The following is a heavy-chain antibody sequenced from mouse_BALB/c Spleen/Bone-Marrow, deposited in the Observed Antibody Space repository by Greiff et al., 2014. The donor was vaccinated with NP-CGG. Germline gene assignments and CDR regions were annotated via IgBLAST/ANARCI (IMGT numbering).Heavy chain of an antibody. CDR1: GFNIKDTY. CDR2: IDPANGNT. J-gene: IGHJ2*01. V-gene: IGHV14-3*02. CDR3: ASYVYGYYFDY. D-gene: IGHD2-2*01. Sequence: EVKVEESGAELVKPGASVKLSCTASGFNIKDTYMHWVKQRPEQGLEWIGRIDPANGNTEYDPKFQGKATITADTSSNTAYLQLSSLTSEDTAVYYCASYVYGYYFDYWGQGTTLTVSS.